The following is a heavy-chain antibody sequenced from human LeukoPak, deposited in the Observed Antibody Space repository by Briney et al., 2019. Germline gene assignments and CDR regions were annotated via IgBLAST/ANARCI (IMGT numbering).Heavy chain of an antibody. Sequence: SVQVSCKASGGTFSSYAISWVRQAPGQGLEWMGGIIPIFGTANYAQKFQGRVTITADESTSTAYMELSSLRSEDTAVYYCAREDVGGYSGYEGNWFDPWGQGTLVTVSS. V-gene: IGHV1-69*13. D-gene: IGHD5-12*01. J-gene: IGHJ5*02. CDR1: GGTFSSYA. CDR2: IIPIFGTA. CDR3: AREDVGGYSGYEGNWFDP.